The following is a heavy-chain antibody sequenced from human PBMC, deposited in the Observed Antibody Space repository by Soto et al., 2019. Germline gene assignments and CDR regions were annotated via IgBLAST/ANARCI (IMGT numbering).Heavy chain of an antibody. CDR2: IWYDRNTK. CDR3: ARPLVAPVAGPYYYGMDV. D-gene: IGHD6-19*01. J-gene: IGHJ6*02. Sequence: GGSLRLSCAASGFTFNTYGFNWVRQAPGKGLEWVAVIWYDRNTKYYADSVKGRFTISRDNLKNTLYLQMNSLTAEDTAVYYCARPLVAPVAGPYYYGMDVWGQGTTVTVSS. V-gene: IGHV3-33*01. CDR1: GFTFNTYG.